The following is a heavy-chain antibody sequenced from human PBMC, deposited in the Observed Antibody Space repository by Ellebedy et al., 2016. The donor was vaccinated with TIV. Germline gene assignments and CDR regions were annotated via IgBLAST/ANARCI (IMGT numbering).Heavy chain of an antibody. CDR1: GGTFRTYT. Sequence: ASVKVSCKASGGTFRTYTVTWVRQAPGQGLEWVGGILPISPTPNYAQKFQGRVTITTDESANIVYMELSSLSSEETAVDYCARGKDSGNYVGWFEPWGQGTLVTVSS. CDR3: ARGKDSGNYVGWFEP. CDR2: ILPISPTP. D-gene: IGHD4-11*01. V-gene: IGHV1-69*05. J-gene: IGHJ5*02.